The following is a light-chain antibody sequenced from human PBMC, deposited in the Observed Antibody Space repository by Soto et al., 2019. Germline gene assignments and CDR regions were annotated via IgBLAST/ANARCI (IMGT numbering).Light chain of an antibody. CDR1: QGVXSCS. Sequence: IVLTQSPGTLSLSLGERVTLSCRASQGVXSCSLAWYQQKPGQAPRLLXDGASSRATGSPDRLSGSGSVTDFTLTISRLDPEDFAVYYFQQYGSSIRTFGQGTRLEIK. V-gene: IGKV3-20*01. CDR2: GAS. J-gene: IGKJ5*01. CDR3: QQYGSSIRT.